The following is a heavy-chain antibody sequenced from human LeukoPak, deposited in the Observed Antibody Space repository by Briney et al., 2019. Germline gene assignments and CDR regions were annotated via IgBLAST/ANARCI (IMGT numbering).Heavy chain of an antibody. CDR2: ISGSSSTI. CDR3: ARDYSNYGIFDY. V-gene: IGHV3-48*04. D-gene: IGHD4-11*01. CDR1: GFTFSSYS. J-gene: IGHJ4*02. Sequence: GGSLRLSCAASGFTFSSYSMNWVRQAPGKGLEWVSYISGSSSTIYYADSVKGRFTISRDNAKNSLYLQMNSLRAEDTAVYYCARDYSNYGIFDYWGQGTLVTVSS.